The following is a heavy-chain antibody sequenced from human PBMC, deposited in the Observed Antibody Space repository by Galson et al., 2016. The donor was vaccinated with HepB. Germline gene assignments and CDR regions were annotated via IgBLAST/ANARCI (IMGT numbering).Heavy chain of an antibody. CDR3: SGGELARGFDP. J-gene: IGHJ5*02. Sequence: SETLSLTCAVTGGSINSNNWWNWVRQPPGKGLEWIGEIYQSGTTHYNSSLKSRVTISIDNSKNQFSLRMTSVTAADTAVYYCSGGELARGFDPWGQGPLVTVSS. D-gene: IGHD5-24*01. CDR2: IYQSGTT. CDR1: GGSINSNNW. V-gene: IGHV4-4*02.